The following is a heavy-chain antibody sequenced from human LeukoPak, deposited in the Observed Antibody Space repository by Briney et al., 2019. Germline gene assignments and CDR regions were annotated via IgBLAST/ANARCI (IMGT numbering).Heavy chain of an antibody. J-gene: IGHJ6*03. V-gene: IGHV3-30*03. CDR1: GFTFSSYG. CDR2: ISYDGSNK. D-gene: IGHD6-19*01. Sequence: PGGSLRLSCAASGFTFSSYGMHWVRQAPGKGLEWVAVISYDGSNKYYADSVKGRFTISRDNSKNTLYLQMNSLSPEDTAVYYCARGKTDQQGWLDYYYYMDVWGKGTTVIVSS. CDR3: ARGKTDQQGWLDYYYYMDV.